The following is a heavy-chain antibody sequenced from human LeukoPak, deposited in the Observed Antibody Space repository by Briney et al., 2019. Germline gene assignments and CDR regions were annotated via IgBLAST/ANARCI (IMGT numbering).Heavy chain of an antibody. J-gene: IGHJ4*02. CDR1: GFSFNSYG. D-gene: IGHD2/OR15-2a*01. V-gene: IGHV3-48*01. CDR2: ISASDGTI. Sequence: GGSLRLSCATSGFSFNSYGMNWVRQAPGKGLEWVSYISASDGTIYYADSVKGRFTISSDNAKNSLFLQMNSLRVEDTAIYYCTRDTHFYDYWGQGTLVTVSS. CDR3: TRDTHFYDY.